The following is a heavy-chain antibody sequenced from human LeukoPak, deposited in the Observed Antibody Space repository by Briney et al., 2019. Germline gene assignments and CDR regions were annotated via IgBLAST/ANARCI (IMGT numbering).Heavy chain of an antibody. J-gene: IGHJ4*02. CDR2: ISSSSSYI. D-gene: IGHD2-15*01. V-gene: IGHV3-21*04. Sequence: GGSLRLSCAASGFTFSSYRMNWVRQAPGKGLEWVSSISSSSSYIYYADSVKGRFTISRDNAKNSLYLQMNSLRAEDTAVYYCAARSGPRDGRNDYWGQGTLVTVSS. CDR3: AARSGPRDGRNDY. CDR1: GFTFSSYR.